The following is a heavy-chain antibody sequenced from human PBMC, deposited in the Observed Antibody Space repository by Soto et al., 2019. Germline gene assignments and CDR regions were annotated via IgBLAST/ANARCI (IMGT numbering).Heavy chain of an antibody. D-gene: IGHD4-17*01. J-gene: IGHJ4*02. Sequence: PGGSLRLSCVAPGFTFSSYAMTWVRQAPGKGLEWVSGVSGTGGSAYYADSVKGRFTISRDKSTNTLYLHMNSLRAEDTAVYYCARGSAYSDYDLEYWGQGTLVTVSS. CDR1: GFTFSSYA. CDR2: VSGTGGSA. CDR3: ARGSAYSDYDLEY. V-gene: IGHV3-23*01.